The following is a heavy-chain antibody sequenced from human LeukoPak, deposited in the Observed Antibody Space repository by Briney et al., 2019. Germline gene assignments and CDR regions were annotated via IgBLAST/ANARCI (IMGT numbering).Heavy chain of an antibody. D-gene: IGHD2-2*01. J-gene: IGHJ5*02. CDR3: ARARGDIVVVPAAIWFDP. CDR1: GYTFTGYY. V-gene: IGHV1-2*02. CDR2: INPNNGGT. Sequence: GASVKVSCKASGYTFTGYYMHWVRQAPGQGLEWMGWINPNNGGTNYAQKFQGRVTMTRDTSISTAYMELSRLRSDDTAVYYCARARGDIVVVPAAIWFDPWGQGTLVTVSS.